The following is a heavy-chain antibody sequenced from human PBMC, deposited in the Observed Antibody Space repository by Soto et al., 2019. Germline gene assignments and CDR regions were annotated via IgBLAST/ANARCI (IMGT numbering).Heavy chain of an antibody. CDR3: ARASRGDYCTAESCYSDF. Sequence: QVQLVQSGPEVKKPGASVKVSCKASGYTFRNHGITWVRQAPGQGLEWVGWISPYSGETNYVQKFQDRVTVTTDTSTSTVYMELRGLRSDDTAVFYCARASRGDYCTAESCYSDFWGQGTLVTVSS. J-gene: IGHJ4*02. V-gene: IGHV1-18*01. CDR2: ISPYSGET. D-gene: IGHD2-8*02. CDR1: GYTFRNHG.